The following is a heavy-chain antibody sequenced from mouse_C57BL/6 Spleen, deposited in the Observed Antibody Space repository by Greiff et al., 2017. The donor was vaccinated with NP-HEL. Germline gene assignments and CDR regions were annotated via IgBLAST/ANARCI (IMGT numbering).Heavy chain of an antibody. CDR3: ARNEAVTGAWFAY. V-gene: IGHV2-2*01. CDR1: GFSLTSYG. J-gene: IGHJ3*01. D-gene: IGHD2-1*01. CDR2: IWSGGST. Sequence: VQRVESGPGLVQPSQSLSITCTVSGFSLTSYGVHWVRQSPGKGLEWLGVIWSGGSTDDNAAFISRLSISKDNSKSQVFFKMNSLQADDTAIYYCARNEAVTGAWFAYWGQGTLVTVSA.